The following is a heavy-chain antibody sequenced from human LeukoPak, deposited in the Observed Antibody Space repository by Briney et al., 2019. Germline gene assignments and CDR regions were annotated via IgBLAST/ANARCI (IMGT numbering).Heavy chain of an antibody. V-gene: IGHV4-39*01. CDR3: ARREAQDPDDDYYDSSGYPSQYFQH. J-gene: IGHJ1*01. Sequence: PSETLSLTCTVSGGPISSSSYYWGWIRQPPGKGLEWIGSIYYSGSTYYNPSLKSRVSISVDTSKNQFSLKLSSVTAADTAVYYCARREAQDPDDDYYDSSGYPSQYFQHWGQGTLVTVSS. CDR1: GGPISSSSYY. CDR2: IYYSGST. D-gene: IGHD3-22*01.